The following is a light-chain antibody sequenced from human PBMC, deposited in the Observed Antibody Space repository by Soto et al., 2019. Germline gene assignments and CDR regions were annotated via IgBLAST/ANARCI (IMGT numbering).Light chain of an antibody. J-gene: IGLJ2*01. CDR3: QSYDSSQTGTV. Sequence: QSVLTQPPSVSGAPGQRVTISCTGSSSNIGAGYDVHWYQQLPGTAPKLLIYGNSNRPSGVPDRFSGSKSGTSASLAITGLHAEDDADYSCQSYDSSQTGTVFGGGTNLTVL. CDR1: SSNIGAGYD. V-gene: IGLV1-40*01. CDR2: GNS.